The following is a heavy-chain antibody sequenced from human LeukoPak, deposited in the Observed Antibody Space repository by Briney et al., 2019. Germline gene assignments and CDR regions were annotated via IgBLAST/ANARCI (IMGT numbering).Heavy chain of an antibody. V-gene: IGHV1-2*02. J-gene: IGHJ5*02. D-gene: IGHD3-9*01. CDR3: ARDFPFYDILTGYYGWFDP. CDR1: GYTFTSYG. Sequence: ASVKVSCKASGYTFTSYGISWVRQAPGQGLEWMGWINPNSGGTNYAQKFQGRVTMTRDASISTVYMDLSRLRSDDTAVYYCARDFPFYDILTGYYGWFDPWGQGTLVTVSS. CDR2: INPNSGGT.